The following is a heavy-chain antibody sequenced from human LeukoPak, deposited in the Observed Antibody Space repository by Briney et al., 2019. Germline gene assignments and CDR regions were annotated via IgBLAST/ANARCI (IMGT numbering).Heavy chain of an antibody. V-gene: IGHV3-11*06. CDR3: ARGTEYNYDPFSD. CDR2: ISPTYYT. D-gene: IGHD5-18*01. Sequence: GGSLRLSRPASRFTLSDFYRSWIRQAPAKGLDGLSYISPTYYTDHADSVKGRFTISRDNAKTSMYLQMNSLRVEDTAVYFCARGTEYNYDPFSDWGQGTLVTVSS. J-gene: IGHJ4*02. CDR1: RFTLSDFY.